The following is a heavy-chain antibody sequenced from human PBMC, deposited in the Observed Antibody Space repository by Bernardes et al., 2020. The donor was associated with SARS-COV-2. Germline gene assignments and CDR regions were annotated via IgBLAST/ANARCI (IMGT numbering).Heavy chain of an antibody. CDR1: GYPFSSYG. CDR3: TRRGRTAEVTGAFDI. Sequence: ASVKVCCKASGYPFSSYGISWVRQAPGQGLEWMGWISAKNDNTDYAQKIQGRLTMTMDSSTSTAYMELRSLRSDDTALYYCTRRGRTAEVTGAFDIWGQGTLVTVSS. J-gene: IGHJ3*02. D-gene: IGHD2-21*02. V-gene: IGHV1-18*01. CDR2: ISAKNDNT.